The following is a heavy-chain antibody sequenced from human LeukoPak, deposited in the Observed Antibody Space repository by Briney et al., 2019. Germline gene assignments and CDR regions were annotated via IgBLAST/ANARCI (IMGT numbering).Heavy chain of an antibody. CDR3: ARDAGYYDFWSGYYTHYFDY. CDR2: IKQDGSEK. V-gene: IGHV3-7*01. Sequence: TGGSLRLSCAASGFTFSSYWMSWVRQAPGKGLEWVANIKQDGSEKYYVDSVKGRFTISRDNAKNSLYLQMNSLRAEDTAVYYCARDAGYYDFWSGYYTHYFDYWGQGTLVTVSS. J-gene: IGHJ4*02. D-gene: IGHD3-3*01. CDR1: GFTFSSYW.